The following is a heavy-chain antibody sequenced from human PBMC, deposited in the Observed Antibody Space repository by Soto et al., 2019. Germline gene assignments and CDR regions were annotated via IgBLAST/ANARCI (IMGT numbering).Heavy chain of an antibody. CDR1: VGSISSYY. D-gene: IGHD3-10*01. Sequence: SETLSLTCTVSVGSISSYYWSWIRQPPGKGLEWIGYIYYSGSTNYNPSLKSRVTISVDTSKDQFSLKLSSVTAADTAVYYCARGYYGSGSYYFDYWGQGTLVTVSS. CDR3: ARGYYGSGSYYFDY. J-gene: IGHJ4*02. V-gene: IGHV4-59*01. CDR2: IYYSGST.